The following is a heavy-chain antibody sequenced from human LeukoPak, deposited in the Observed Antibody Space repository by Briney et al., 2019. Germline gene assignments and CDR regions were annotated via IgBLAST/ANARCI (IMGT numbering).Heavy chain of an antibody. J-gene: IGHJ4*02. Sequence: PGGSLRLSCAASGFTFSSYALSWVRQAPGKGLEWVSAISGNGGSTYYADSVKGRFTISRDNSKNTLYLQMNSLRAEDTAVYYCAKDVATVTTFDYWGQGTLVTVSS. CDR3: AKDVATVTTFDY. CDR1: GFTFSSYA. D-gene: IGHD4-17*01. CDR2: ISGNGGST. V-gene: IGHV3-23*01.